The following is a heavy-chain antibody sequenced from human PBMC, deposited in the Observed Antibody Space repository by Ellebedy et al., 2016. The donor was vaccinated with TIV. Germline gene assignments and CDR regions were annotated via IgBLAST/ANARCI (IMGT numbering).Heavy chain of an antibody. CDR2: INPNSGGT. Sequence: ASVKVSCXASGYTFTGYYMHWVRQAPGQGLEWMGWINPNSGGTNYAQKFQGRVTMTRDTSISTAYMELSRLRSDDTAVYYCAREGGHYGDYGVLPLGYYYGMDVWGQGTTVTVSS. V-gene: IGHV1-2*02. CDR3: AREGGHYGDYGVLPLGYYYGMDV. D-gene: IGHD4-17*01. J-gene: IGHJ6*02. CDR1: GYTFTGYY.